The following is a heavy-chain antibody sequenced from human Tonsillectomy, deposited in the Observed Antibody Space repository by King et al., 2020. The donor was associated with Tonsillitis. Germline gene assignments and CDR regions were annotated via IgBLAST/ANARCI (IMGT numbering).Heavy chain of an antibody. D-gene: IGHD2-2*01. J-gene: IGHJ5*02. CDR3: AKTSCSSTSCYDGVRSGNWFDP. Sequence: VQLVESGGGLVQPGGSLRLSCAASGFTFSSYAMSWVRQAPGKGLEWVSAISGSGGSTYYADSVKGRFTISRDNSKNTLYLQMNSLRAEDTAVYYCAKTSCSSTSCYDGVRSGNWFDPWGQGTLVTVSS. CDR1: GFTFSSYA. V-gene: IGHV3-23*04. CDR2: ISGSGGST.